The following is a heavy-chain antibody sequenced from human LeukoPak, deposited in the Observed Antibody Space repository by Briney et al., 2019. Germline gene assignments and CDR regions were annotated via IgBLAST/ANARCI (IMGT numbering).Heavy chain of an antibody. CDR2: IYYSGST. V-gene: IGHV4-39*07. J-gene: IGHJ4*02. D-gene: IGHD6-19*01. CDR1: GGSISSSSYY. Sequence: SETLSLTCTVSGGSISSSSYYWGWIRQPPGKGLEWIGSIYYSGSTYDNPSLKSRVTISVAPSKNPFSLTLSSVTAADTAVYSCARDIAVAGGRGSLATFDYWGQGTLVTVSS. CDR3: ARDIAVAGGRGSLATFDY.